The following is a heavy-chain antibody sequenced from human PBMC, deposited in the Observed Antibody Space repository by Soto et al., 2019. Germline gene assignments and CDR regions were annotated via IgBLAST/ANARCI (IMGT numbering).Heavy chain of an antibody. CDR1: DYNFNNAW. CDR3: ATDGRLSSH. Sequence: EVQLVASGGDLVKPGGSLRLSCADSDYNFNNAWMNWVRQAPGKGLEWVGRIKSKNDGGIIDYAAPVNGRFIISRDDSKNTLYLQMPSLKIEDTAVYYCATDGRLSSHWGQGTLVTVSS. J-gene: IGHJ4*02. D-gene: IGHD2-15*01. V-gene: IGHV3-15*07. CDR2: IKSKNDGGII.